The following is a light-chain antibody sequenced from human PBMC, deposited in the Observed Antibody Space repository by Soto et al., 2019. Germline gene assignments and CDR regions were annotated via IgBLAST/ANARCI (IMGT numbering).Light chain of an antibody. CDR1: SSNIGAGYD. CDR2: GNN. CDR3: PPFNTNRGGSV. Sequence: QSVLTQPPSVSGAPGQRVTISCSGTSSNIGAGYDVHWYHQLPGTAPKLLIFGNNNRPSGVPARFSASRSGTSASLAITGLRVEDGGDYYRPPFNTNRGGSVFGGGTKLPVL. J-gene: IGLJ2*01. V-gene: IGLV1-40*01.